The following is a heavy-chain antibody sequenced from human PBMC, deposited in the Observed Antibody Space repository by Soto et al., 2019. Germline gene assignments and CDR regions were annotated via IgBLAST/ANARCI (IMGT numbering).Heavy chain of an antibody. CDR3: ARGIPLWPITYYFDY. CDR2: IYYSGST. D-gene: IGHD5-18*01. CDR1: GGSISSGGYS. Sequence: PSETLSLTCAVSGGSISSGGYSWSWIRQPPGKRLEWIGYIYYSGSTNYNPSLKSRVTISVDTSKNQFSLKLSSVTAADTAVYYCARGIPLWPITYYFDYWGQGTLVTVSS. J-gene: IGHJ4*02. V-gene: IGHV4-61*08.